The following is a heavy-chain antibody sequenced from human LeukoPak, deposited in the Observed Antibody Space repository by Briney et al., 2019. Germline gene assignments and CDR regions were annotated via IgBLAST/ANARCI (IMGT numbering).Heavy chain of an antibody. V-gene: IGHV1-69*04. CDR1: GGTFSSYT. J-gene: IGHJ5*02. CDR2: IIPILGIA. CDR3: ARDNGYCSSTSCYTGVGWFDP. D-gene: IGHD2-2*02. Sequence: SVKVSCKASGGTFSSYTISWVRQAPGQGLEWMGRIIPILGIANYAQKFRGRVTITADKSTSTAYMELSSLRSEDTTVYYCARDNGYCSSTSCYTGVGWFDPWGQGTLVTVSS.